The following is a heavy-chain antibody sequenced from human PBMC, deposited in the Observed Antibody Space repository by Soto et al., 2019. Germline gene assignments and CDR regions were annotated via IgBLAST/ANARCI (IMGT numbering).Heavy chain of an antibody. CDR2: ISGDTGHT. V-gene: IGHV1-18*01. Sequence: QVLLVHSGAEVKKPGASVIISCKASGYSFDKNGISWVRQAPGQGLEWMGWISGDTGHTNYAQNFQGRLSVTTVTSTRTAFMELRSLTSDDTAMYYCARDKGDFTFDPWGQGSLVTVSS. D-gene: IGHD3-3*01. CDR3: ARDKGDFTFDP. J-gene: IGHJ5*02. CDR1: GYSFDKNG.